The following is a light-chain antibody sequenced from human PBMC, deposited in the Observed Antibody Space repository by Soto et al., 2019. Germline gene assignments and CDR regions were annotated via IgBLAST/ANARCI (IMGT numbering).Light chain of an antibody. Sequence: GDRVTITCQASQDISNYLNWYQQKPGKAPKLLIYDASNLETGVPSRFSGSGSGTDFTFTISSLQPEDIATYYCQLYVNLPPFGFGPGTKVDIK. V-gene: IGKV1-33*01. J-gene: IGKJ3*01. CDR3: QLYVNLPPFG. CDR2: DAS. CDR1: QDISNY.